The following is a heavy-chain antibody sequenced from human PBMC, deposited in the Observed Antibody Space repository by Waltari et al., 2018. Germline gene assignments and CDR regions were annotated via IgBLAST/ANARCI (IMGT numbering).Heavy chain of an antibody. D-gene: IGHD2-15*01. CDR3: AKHSGGSCYSGSDY. J-gene: IGHJ4*02. CDR1: GGSISSSSYY. Sequence: LQLQESGPGLVKPSETLSLTCTVSGGSISSSSYYWGWIRQPPGKGLEWVSGISGSGGSTNYADSVKGRFTISRDNSKNTLYLQMNSLRAEDTAVYYCAKHSGGSCYSGSDYWGQGTLVTVSS. CDR2: ISGSGGST. V-gene: IGHV3-23*01.